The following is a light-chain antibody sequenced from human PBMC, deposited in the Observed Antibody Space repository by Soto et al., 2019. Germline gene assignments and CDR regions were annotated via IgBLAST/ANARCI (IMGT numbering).Light chain of an antibody. J-gene: IGLJ3*02. CDR1: SSDVGACNY. CDR2: EVT. CDR3: SSCAGSNNLL. V-gene: IGLV2-8*01. Sequence: QSVLTQPPSASGSPGQSVIISCTRTSSDVGACNYVSWYQQHPGKAPKLLLYEVTKRPSGVPDRFSGSKSGNTASLTVSGLQAEDEADYYCSSCAGSNNLLFGGGTKLTVL.